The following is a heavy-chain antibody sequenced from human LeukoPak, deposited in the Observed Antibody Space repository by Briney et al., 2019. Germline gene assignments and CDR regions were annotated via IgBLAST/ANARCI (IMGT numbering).Heavy chain of an antibody. J-gene: IGHJ4*02. Sequence: GGSLRLSCAASGFTFNSYWMSWVRQAPGKGLEWVANTKQDGSEKYYVDSVKGRFTISRDNAKDSLSLQMNSLRAEDTAVYYCAKTATVNYYGSGRRFNYFDYWGQGTLVTVSS. CDR3: AKTATVNYYGSGRRFNYFDY. CDR2: TKQDGSEK. CDR1: GFTFNSYW. D-gene: IGHD3-10*01. V-gene: IGHV3-7*03.